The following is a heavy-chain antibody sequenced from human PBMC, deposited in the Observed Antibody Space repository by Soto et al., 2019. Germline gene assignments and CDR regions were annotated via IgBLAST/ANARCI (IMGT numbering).Heavy chain of an antibody. J-gene: IGHJ6*02. CDR2: ISPYNGTT. Sequence: GASVKVSCKASGYTFTTYGISWVRQAPGQGLEWMGWISPYNGTTKYAEKFQGEMTMTTDTATSTAYMELRSLRSDDTAVYYCARDGERDTGLNFYYYLHGMDAWGQGTRVTVSS. CDR1: GYTFTTYG. V-gene: IGHV1-18*04. CDR3: ARDGERDTGLNFYYYLHGMDA. D-gene: IGHD1-1*01.